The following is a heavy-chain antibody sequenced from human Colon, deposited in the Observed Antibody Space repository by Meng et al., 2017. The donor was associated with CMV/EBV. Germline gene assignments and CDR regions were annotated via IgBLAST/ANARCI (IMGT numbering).Heavy chain of an antibody. V-gene: IGHV4-38-2*01. Sequence: GSLRLSCATSGFRFSGNYVSWIRRPPGKGLEWIGSVYYTGSTYSDPSLKSRAKISVDLSKNQFSLTLRAVTAADTAVYYCVRSSYFDFWSGYSPMYYFDLWGQGMLVTVSS. CDR1: GFRFSGNY. D-gene: IGHD3-3*01. J-gene: IGHJ4*02. CDR3: VRSSYFDFWSGYSPMYYFDL. CDR2: VYYTGST.